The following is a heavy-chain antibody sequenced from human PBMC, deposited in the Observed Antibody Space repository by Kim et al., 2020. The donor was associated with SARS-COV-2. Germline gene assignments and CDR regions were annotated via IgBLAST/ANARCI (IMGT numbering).Heavy chain of an antibody. CDR2: ISSSSSNI. J-gene: IGHJ6*02. V-gene: IGHV3-21*01. CDR3: ARDSLQRYYYYGMDV. CDR1: GFTFSSYS. Sequence: GGSLRLSCAASGFTFSSYSMHWVRQAPGKGLEWVSSISSSSSNIYYADSVKGRFTISRDNAKNTLYLQMNSLRAEDTAVYYCARDSLQRYYYYGMDVWGQGTTVTVSS.